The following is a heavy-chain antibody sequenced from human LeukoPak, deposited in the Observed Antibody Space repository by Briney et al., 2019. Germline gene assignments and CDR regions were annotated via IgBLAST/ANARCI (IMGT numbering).Heavy chain of an antibody. J-gene: IGHJ3*02. V-gene: IGHV5-51*01. CDR1: RYSFTTYW. CDR3: ARGLVPAATLDAFEI. D-gene: IGHD2-2*01. CDR2: IYPADSTA. Sequence: GESLKISCKASRYSFTTYWIGWVRQMPGKGLEWMGIIYPADSTAHYSPSFQGQVTISVDKSINTAYLQWSRLKASDTAMYYCARGLVPAATLDAFEIWGQGTMVTVSS.